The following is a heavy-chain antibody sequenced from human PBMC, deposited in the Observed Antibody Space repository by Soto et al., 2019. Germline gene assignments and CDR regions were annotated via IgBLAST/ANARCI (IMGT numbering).Heavy chain of an antibody. CDR1: VRSISRYS. CDR3: ARVPIEGSGSDYTGLYYCGMDV. Sequence: SQTLSLTCPPSVRSISRYSCSSFRQPTWQVLARIGYLYYSGRTHYNPSLTSRVTISVDTSKNQCSLKLSSVTAADTAVYYWARVPIEGSGSDYTGLYYCGMDVWGQGTTVTAS. V-gene: IGHV4-59*01. J-gene: IGHJ6*02. CDR2: LYYSGRT. D-gene: IGHD3-10*01.